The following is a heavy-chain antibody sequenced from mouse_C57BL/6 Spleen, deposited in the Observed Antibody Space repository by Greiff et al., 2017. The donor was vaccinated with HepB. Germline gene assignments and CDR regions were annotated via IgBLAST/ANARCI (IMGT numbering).Heavy chain of an antibody. CDR1: GFSLTSYG. J-gene: IGHJ4*01. Sequence: VQLVESGPGLVQPSQSLSITCTVSGFSLTSYGVHWVRQSPGKGLEWLGVIWRGGSTDYNAAFMSRLSITKDNSKSQVFFKMNSLQADDTAIYYCAKKGNSYYAMDYWGQGTSVTVSS. D-gene: IGHD2-1*01. V-gene: IGHV2-5*01. CDR3: AKKGNSYYAMDY. CDR2: IWRGGST.